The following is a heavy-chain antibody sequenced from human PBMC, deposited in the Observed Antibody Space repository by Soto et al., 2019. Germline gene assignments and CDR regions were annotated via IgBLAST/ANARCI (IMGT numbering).Heavy chain of an antibody. D-gene: IGHD2-21*01. CDR3: ARYHVAIDEINWFDP. V-gene: IGHV5-51*01. Sequence: ESLKISCKGSGYNFYTSWIGWVRQMPVKGLEWMGIIFPADSDTRYSPSFHGQVTLSVDKSISTAFLQWSSLRASDTAIYYCARYHVAIDEINWFDPWGQGIQVTVSS. CDR2: IFPADSDT. J-gene: IGHJ5*02. CDR1: GYNFYTSW.